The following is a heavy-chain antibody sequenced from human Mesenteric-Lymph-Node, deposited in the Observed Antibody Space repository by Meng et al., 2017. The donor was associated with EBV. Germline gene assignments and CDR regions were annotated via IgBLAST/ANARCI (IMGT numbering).Heavy chain of an antibody. CDR1: VGSFASTSYY. CDR2: ISYSGST. D-gene: IGHD3-22*01. J-gene: IGHJ4*02. V-gene: IGHV4-39*01. Sequence: QVQLQESGPGLWKPSETLSLTCSVSVGSFASTSYYWVWIRQPPGKGLEWIGSISYSGSTYYNLSLKSRVTISVDTPKDQFSLKLRSVTATDTAVYYCARADYYDTSGNLDFWGQGTLVTVSS. CDR3: ARADYYDTSGNLDF.